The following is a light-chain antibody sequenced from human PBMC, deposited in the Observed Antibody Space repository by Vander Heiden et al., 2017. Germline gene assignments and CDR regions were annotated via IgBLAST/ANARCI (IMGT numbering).Light chain of an antibody. Sequence: EIVLTQSPGTLSLSPGERATLSCRASQSVSSSYLAWYQQKPGQAPRLLIYGASSRATGIPDRFSGSGSGTDFTLTISRLEPEDFAVYYCQQYGSSPPRTFGQGTRREMK. J-gene: IGKJ5*01. V-gene: IGKV3-20*01. CDR1: QSVSSSY. CDR2: GAS. CDR3: QQYGSSPPRT.